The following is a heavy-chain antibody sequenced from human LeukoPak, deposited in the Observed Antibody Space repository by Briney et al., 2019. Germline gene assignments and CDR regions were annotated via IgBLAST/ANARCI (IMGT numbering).Heavy chain of an antibody. CDR3: AREYYFDNSGYYGVGDY. V-gene: IGHV1-2*02. D-gene: IGHD3-22*01. CDR2: FNPNSGGT. CDR1: GYTFTAYY. J-gene: IGHJ4*02. Sequence: ASVKVSCKASGYTFTAYYIHWVRQAPGQGLGWMVWFNPNSGGTNYAQEFQGRVTMTRDTSISTAYMELSRLRSDDTAVYYCAREYYFDNSGYYGVGDYWGQGTLVTVSS.